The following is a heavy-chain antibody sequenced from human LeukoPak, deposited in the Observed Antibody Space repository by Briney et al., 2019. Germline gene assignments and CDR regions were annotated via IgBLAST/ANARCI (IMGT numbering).Heavy chain of an antibody. D-gene: IGHD1-26*01. CDR3: AKDRGHVGATIGGDAFDI. CDR1: GFTFSSYA. J-gene: IGHJ3*02. Sequence: PGGSLRLSCAASGFTFSSYAMSWVRQAPGKGLEWVSAISSGAGRTYYADSVKGRFTISRDNSKNTLYLQMNSLRAEDTAVYYCAKDRGHVGATIGGDAFDIWGQGTMVTVSS. V-gene: IGHV3-23*01. CDR2: ISSGAGRT.